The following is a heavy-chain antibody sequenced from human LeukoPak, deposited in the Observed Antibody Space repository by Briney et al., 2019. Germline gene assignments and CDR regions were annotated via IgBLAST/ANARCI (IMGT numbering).Heavy chain of an antibody. CDR1: GFTFSNYG. J-gene: IGHJ4*02. D-gene: IGHD3-22*01. V-gene: IGHV3-23*01. Sequence: PGGSLRLSCAASGFTFSNYGMSWVRQAPGKGLEWVSAISRGGGSTYYADSVKGRFTISRDNSKNTLYLQMNSLRAEDTAVYYCARRAGDYSHPYDYWGQGTLVTVSS. CDR2: ISRGGGST. CDR3: ARRAGDYSHPYDY.